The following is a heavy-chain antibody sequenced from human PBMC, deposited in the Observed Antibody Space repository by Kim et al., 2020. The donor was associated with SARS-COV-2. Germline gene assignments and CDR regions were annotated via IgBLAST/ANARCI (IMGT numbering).Heavy chain of an antibody. CDR1: GYTFTSYD. CDR2: MNPNSGNT. Sequence: ASVKVSCKASGYTFTSYDINWVRQATGQGLEWMGWMNPNSGNTGYAQKFQGRVTMTRNTSISTAYMELSSLRSEDTAVYYCARGRGGRFLEWLSRWFDPWGQGTLVTVSS. J-gene: IGHJ5*02. D-gene: IGHD3-3*01. CDR3: ARGRGGRFLEWLSRWFDP. V-gene: IGHV1-8*01.